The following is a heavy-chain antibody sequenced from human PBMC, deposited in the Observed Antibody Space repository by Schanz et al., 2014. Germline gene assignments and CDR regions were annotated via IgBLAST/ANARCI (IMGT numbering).Heavy chain of an antibody. Sequence: LVESGGGVVQPGRSLRLSCAASGFTFSSYGMHWVRQVPGKGLEWVAVVCYDGSKKYYADSVKGRFTTSRDNSKNSLYLQMNSLRDEDTAVYYCARLHSPYAFDIWGQGTMVTVSS. CDR2: VCYDGSKK. J-gene: IGHJ3*02. CDR1: GFTFSSYG. D-gene: IGHD2-15*01. CDR3: ARLHSPYAFDI. V-gene: IGHV3-33*01.